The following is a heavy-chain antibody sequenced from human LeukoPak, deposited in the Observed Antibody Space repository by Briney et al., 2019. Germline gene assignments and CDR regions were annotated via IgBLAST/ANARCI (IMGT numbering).Heavy chain of an antibody. CDR3: ATTLGGGSYYRQIDY. D-gene: IGHD1-26*01. J-gene: IGHJ4*02. V-gene: IGHV1-24*01. Sequence: GASVKVSCKVSGYTLTELSMHWVRQAPGKGLEWMGGFDPEDGETIYAQKFQGRVTMTEDTSTDTAYMELSSLRSEDTAVYYCATTLGGGSYYRQIDYWGQGTLVTVSS. CDR2: FDPEDGET. CDR1: GYTLTELS.